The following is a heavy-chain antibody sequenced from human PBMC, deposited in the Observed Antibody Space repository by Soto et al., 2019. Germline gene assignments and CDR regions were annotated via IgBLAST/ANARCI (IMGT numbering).Heavy chain of an antibody. CDR3: ARDWGLGTILYYFDV. J-gene: IGHJ4*02. V-gene: IGHV3-23*01. CDR1: GFTFSRHG. Sequence: EVHLLQSGGGMGQPGGSLRLSCAASGFTFSRHGMSWVRQVPGKGLEWVSSISDSGAVTKYSDSVQGRFTVSRDNSRNTVYLQMNSLRVEDTATYFCARDWGLGTILYYFDVWGQGSLVAVSS. CDR2: ISDSGAVT. D-gene: IGHD3-16*01.